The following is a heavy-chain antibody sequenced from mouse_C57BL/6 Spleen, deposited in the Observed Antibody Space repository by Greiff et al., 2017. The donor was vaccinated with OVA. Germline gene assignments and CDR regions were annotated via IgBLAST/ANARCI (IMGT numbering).Heavy chain of an antibody. D-gene: IGHD2-5*01. V-gene: IGHV2-6-1*01. CDR1: GFSLTSYG. CDR3: ARQYSNYVGYFDY. Sequence: VKLQESGPGLVAPSQSLSITCTVSGFSLTSYGVHWVRQPPGKGLEWLVVIWSDGSTTYNSALKSRLSISKDNSKSQVFLKMNSLQTDDTAMYYCARQYSNYVGYFDYWGQGTTLTVSS. J-gene: IGHJ2*01. CDR2: IWSDGST.